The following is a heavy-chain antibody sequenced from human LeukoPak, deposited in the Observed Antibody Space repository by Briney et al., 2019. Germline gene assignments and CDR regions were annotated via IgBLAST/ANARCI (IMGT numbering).Heavy chain of an antibody. CDR1: GGSFSGYY. CDR3: ARVLWGIVVVPAAMKIFDY. J-gene: IGHJ4*02. D-gene: IGHD2-2*01. CDR2: INHSGST. V-gene: IGHV4-34*01. Sequence: SETLSLTCAVYGGSFSGYYWSWIRQPPGKGLEWIGEINHSGSTNYNPSLKSRVTISVDTPKNQFSLKLSSVTAADTAVYYCARVLWGIVVVPAAMKIFDYWGQGTLVTVSS.